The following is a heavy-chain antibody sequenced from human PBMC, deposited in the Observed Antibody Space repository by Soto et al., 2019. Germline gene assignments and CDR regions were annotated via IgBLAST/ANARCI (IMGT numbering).Heavy chain of an antibody. J-gene: IGHJ6*02. D-gene: IGHD3-9*01. CDR2: ISAGSDDI. CDR1: GFPFSGYS. CDR3: ARVDGRYISSVGMDV. Sequence: EMQVAESGGGLVKPGGSLRLSCVVSGFPFSGYSMNWVRQAPGKGLEWVASISAGSDDIYYADSVKGRFTVSRDNAQNSVYLQMNSLRVEDTALYYCARVDGRYISSVGMDVWGQGTTVTVSS. V-gene: IGHV3-21*01.